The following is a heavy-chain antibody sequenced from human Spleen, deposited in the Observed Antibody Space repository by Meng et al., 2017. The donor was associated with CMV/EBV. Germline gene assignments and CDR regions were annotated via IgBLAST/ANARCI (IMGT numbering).Heavy chain of an antibody. CDR3: ARDYYDSGAYYYTEEYYHGLDV. J-gene: IGHJ6*02. CDR1: GDSVSSNSAA. Sequence: SETLSLTCAISGDSVSSNSAAWNWIRQTPSRGLEWLGRTYYRSKWYDDYAMAVKSRITLNPDTSKNQFSLQLNSVAPEDTAVYYCARDYYDSGAYYYTEEYYHGLDVWGQGTTVTVSS. V-gene: IGHV6-1*01. D-gene: IGHD3-22*01. CDR2: TYYRSKWYD.